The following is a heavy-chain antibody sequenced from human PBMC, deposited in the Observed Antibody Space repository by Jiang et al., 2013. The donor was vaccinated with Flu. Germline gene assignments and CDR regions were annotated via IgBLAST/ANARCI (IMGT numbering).Heavy chain of an antibody. D-gene: IGHD6-13*01. CDR1: GYTFTSYG. Sequence: GAEVKKPGASVKVSCKASGYTFTSYGISWVRQAPGQGLEWMGWISAYNGNTNYAQKLQGRVTMTTDTSTSTAYMELRSLRSDDTAVYYCARDSTNPNGSSSWYTLYYYYYYGMDVWAEGPTVDRLL. J-gene: IGHJ6*02. V-gene: IGHV1-18*01. CDR2: ISAYNGNT. CDR3: ARDSTNPNGSSSWYTLYYYYYYGMDV.